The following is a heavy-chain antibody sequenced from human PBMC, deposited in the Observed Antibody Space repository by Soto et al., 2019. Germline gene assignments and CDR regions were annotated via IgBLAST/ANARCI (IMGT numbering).Heavy chain of an antibody. D-gene: IGHD3-22*01. CDR3: AREGYSSGYYYYYCMDV. J-gene: IGHJ6*02. V-gene: IGHV4-59*01. CDR2: IYYSGST. Sequence: QVQLQESGPGLVKPSETLSLTCTVSGGSISSYYWSWIRQPPGKGLEWIGYIYYSGSTNYNPSLKSRVTISVDTSKNQFSLKLSSVTAADTAVYYCAREGYSSGYYYYYCMDVWGQGTTVTVSS. CDR1: GGSISSYY.